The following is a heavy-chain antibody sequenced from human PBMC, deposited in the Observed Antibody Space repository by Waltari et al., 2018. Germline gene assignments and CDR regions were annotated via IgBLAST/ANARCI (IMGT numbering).Heavy chain of an antibody. Sequence: QVQLVQSGPEVKKPGASVNVSCTAAGYTFTRYGFSWVRQAPGQRLEWMGWISAYSGDSFYAEKFQDRVTMTIDTSTTTAYMEMRSLTSDDTAIYYCARAIDYKIHFDFWGQGTLVTVSS. D-gene: IGHD4-4*01. CDR1: GYTFTRYG. CDR3: ARAIDYKIHFDF. V-gene: IGHV1-18*01. CDR2: ISAYSGDS. J-gene: IGHJ4*02.